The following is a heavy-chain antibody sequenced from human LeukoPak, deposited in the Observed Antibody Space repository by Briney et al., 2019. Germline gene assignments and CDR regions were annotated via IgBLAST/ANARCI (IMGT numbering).Heavy chain of an antibody. V-gene: IGHV3-23*01. Sequence: GGSLRLSCAASGFTFRSYGMSWVRQAPGKGLEWVSGISGSGDTTYSADSVKGRFTISRDNSQNTLYLQMNSLRAEDTAVYYCARSPVAGTSYYYYMDVWGKGTTVTISS. J-gene: IGHJ6*03. CDR3: ARSPVAGTSYYYYMDV. CDR2: ISGSGDTT. D-gene: IGHD6-19*01. CDR1: GFTFRSYG.